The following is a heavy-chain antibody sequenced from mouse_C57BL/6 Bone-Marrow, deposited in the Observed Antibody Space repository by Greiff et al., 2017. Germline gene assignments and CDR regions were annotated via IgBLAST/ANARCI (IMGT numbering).Heavy chain of an antibody. CDR3: ARGTTVVGGAMDY. Sequence: EVQLQQSGPELVKPGASVKIPCKASGYTFTDYNMDWVKQSHGKSLEWIGDINPNNGGTIYNQKLKGTATLTVDKYSSTAYMEHRSLTTEDTAVYYCARGTTVVGGAMDYWGQGTSVTVSS. CDR1: GYTFTDYN. J-gene: IGHJ4*01. CDR2: INPNNGGT. D-gene: IGHD1-1*01. V-gene: IGHV1-18*01.